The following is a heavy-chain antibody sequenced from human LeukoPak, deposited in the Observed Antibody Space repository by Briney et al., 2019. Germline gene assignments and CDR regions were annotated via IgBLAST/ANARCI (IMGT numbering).Heavy chain of an antibody. Sequence: ASVKVSCKASGGTFSSYAISWVRQAPGQGLEWMGRINPNSSGTNYAQKFQGRVTMTRDTSISTAYMELSRLRSDDTAVYYCAGTRGYSYGHAFDIWGQGTMVTVSS. CDR2: INPNSSGT. V-gene: IGHV1-2*06. CDR3: AGTRGYSYGHAFDI. J-gene: IGHJ3*02. CDR1: GGTFSSYA. D-gene: IGHD5-18*01.